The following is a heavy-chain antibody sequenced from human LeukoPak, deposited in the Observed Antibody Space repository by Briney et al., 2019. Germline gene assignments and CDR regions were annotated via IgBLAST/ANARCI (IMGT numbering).Heavy chain of an antibody. CDR2: LNPNSGNT. CDR3: ARGREWLRYPFDY. D-gene: IGHD5-12*01. V-gene: IGHV1-8*01. J-gene: IGHJ4*02. CDR1: GYTFTSND. Sequence: ASVKVSCKASGYTFTSNDINWVRQATGQGLEWMGWLNPNSGNTGYAQKFQGRVTITRNTSINTAYMELSSLRSEDTAVYYCARGREWLRYPFDYWGQGTLVTVSS.